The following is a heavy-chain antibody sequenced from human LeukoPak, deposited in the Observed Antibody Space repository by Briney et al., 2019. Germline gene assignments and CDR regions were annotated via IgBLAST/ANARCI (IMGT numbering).Heavy chain of an antibody. CDR1: GGSFSGYY. CDR3: ARLTVTGGLYYCYYMDV. CDR2: INHSGST. D-gene: IGHD4-17*01. V-gene: IGHV4-34*01. J-gene: IGHJ6*03. Sequence: SETLSLTCAVYGGSFSGYYWSWIRQPPGKGLEWIGEINHSGSTNYNPSLKSRVTISVDTSKSQFSLKLSSVTAADTAVYDCARLTVTGGLYYCYYMDVWGKGTTVTVSS.